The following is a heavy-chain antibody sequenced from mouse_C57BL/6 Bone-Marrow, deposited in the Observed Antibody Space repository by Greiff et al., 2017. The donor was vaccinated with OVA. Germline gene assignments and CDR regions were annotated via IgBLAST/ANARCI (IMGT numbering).Heavy chain of an antibody. CDR1: GYTFTSYW. CDR3: ARPLWLRRGGFAY. V-gene: IGHV1-59*01. CDR2: IDPSDSYT. J-gene: IGHJ3*01. Sequence: VQLQQPGAELVRPGTSVKLSCKASGYTFTSYWMHWVKQRPGQGLEWIGVIDPSDSYTNYNQKFKGKATLTVDTSSSTAYMQLSSLTSEDSAVYYCARPLWLRRGGFAYWGQGTLVTVSA. D-gene: IGHD2-2*01.